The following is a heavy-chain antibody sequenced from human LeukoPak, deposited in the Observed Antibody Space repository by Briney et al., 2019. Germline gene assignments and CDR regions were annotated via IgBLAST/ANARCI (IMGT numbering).Heavy chain of an antibody. J-gene: IGHJ4*02. D-gene: IGHD5-18*01. CDR2: IWNDGSNK. Sequence: GGSLRLSCSACGFTFSSHGMHWVRQAPGKGLEWVGVIWNDGSNKYYTDSVKGRFTISRDNSKNTLYLQMSSLRAEDTAVYYCAREILYSYGYGPLDYWGQGTLVTVSS. CDR1: GFTFSSHG. V-gene: IGHV3-33*01. CDR3: AREILYSYGYGPLDY.